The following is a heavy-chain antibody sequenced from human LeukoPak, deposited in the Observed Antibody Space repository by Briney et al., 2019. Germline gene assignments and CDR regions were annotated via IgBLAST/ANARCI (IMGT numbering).Heavy chain of an antibody. CDR2: INHSGST. CDR1: GGSFSGYY. V-gene: IGHV4-34*01. CDR3: ARDYYDSRGWFDP. D-gene: IGHD3-22*01. Sequence: SETLSLTCAVYGGSFSGYYWSWIRQPPGKGLEWIGEINHSGSTNYNPSLKSRVTISVDTSKNQFSLKLSSVTAADTAVYYCARDYYDSRGWFDPWGQGTLVTVSS. J-gene: IGHJ5*02.